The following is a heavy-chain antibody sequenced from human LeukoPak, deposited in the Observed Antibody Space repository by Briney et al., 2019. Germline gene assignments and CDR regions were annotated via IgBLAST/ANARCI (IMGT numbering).Heavy chain of an antibody. CDR2: IYSGGDT. CDR1: GFTVSNNY. CDR3: ATAPSVFDY. J-gene: IGHJ4*02. D-gene: IGHD4-17*01. Sequence: GGSLRLSCAVSGFTVSNNYMSWVRQAPGEGLEWVSIIYSGGDTYYADSVKGRFAISGDNSKNTLDLQMNRLRADDTAVYYCATAPSVFDYWGQGTLVTVPS. V-gene: IGHV3-66*01.